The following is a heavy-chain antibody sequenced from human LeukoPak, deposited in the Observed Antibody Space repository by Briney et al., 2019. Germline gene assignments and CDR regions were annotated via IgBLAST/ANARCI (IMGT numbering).Heavy chain of an antibody. CDR1: GGSISSYY. CDR3: ARGRAAAGEDWFDP. Sequence: SETLSLTCTVSGGSISSYYWSWIRQPPGKGLEWIGYIYYSGSTNYNPSLKSRVTISVDTSRKHVSLKLRSVTAADTAVYYCARGRAAAGEDWFDPWGQGTLVTVSS. J-gene: IGHJ5*02. D-gene: IGHD6-13*01. CDR2: IYYSGST. V-gene: IGHV4-59*08.